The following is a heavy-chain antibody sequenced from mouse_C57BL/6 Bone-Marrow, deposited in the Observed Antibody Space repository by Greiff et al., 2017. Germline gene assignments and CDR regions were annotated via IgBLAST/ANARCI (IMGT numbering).Heavy chain of an antibody. CDR3: ERVYGRGYYAMDY. V-gene: IGHV1-72*01. CDR1: GYTFTSYW. Sequence: QVQLQQPGAELVKPGASVKLSCKASGYTFTSYWMPWVKQRPGRGLEWIGRIDPNSGGTKYNEKFKSQATLTVDKPSSTAYMQLISLTSEDSAVYYFERVYGRGYYAMDYWGKGTSVTVSS. CDR2: IDPNSGGT. D-gene: IGHD1-1*01. J-gene: IGHJ4*01.